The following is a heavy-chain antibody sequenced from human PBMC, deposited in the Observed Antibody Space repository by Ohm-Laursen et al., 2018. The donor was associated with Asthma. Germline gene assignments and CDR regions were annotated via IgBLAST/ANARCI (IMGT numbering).Heavy chain of an antibody. Sequence: SETLSLTCAVYGGSFSGFYWSWIRQPPGKGLEWIGEINHSGSTNYNPSLKSRVTISVDTSKNQFPLKLSSVSAADTAVYYCARGSGYHIFWGQGTLVTVSS. J-gene: IGHJ4*02. CDR1: GGSFSGFY. CDR2: INHSGST. CDR3: ARGSGYHIF. V-gene: IGHV4-34*01. D-gene: IGHD3-3*01.